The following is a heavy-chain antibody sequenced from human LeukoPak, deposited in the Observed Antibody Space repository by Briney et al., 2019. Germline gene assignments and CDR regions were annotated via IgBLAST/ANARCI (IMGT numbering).Heavy chain of an antibody. D-gene: IGHD1-26*01. CDR2: INHSGST. Sequence: SETLSLTCAVYGGSFSGYYWSWIRQPPGKGLEWIGEINHSGSTNYNPSLKSRVTISVDTSKNQFSLKLSSVTAADTAVYHCARRIVGVTTFDYWGQGTLVTVSS. CDR1: GGSFSGYY. V-gene: IGHV4-34*01. J-gene: IGHJ4*02. CDR3: ARRIVGVTTFDY.